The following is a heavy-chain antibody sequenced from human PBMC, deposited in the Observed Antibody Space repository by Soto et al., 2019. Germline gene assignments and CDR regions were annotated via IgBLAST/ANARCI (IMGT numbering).Heavy chain of an antibody. D-gene: IGHD3-10*01. CDR1: GGSFSGYY. V-gene: IGHV4-34*01. CDR3: ARAGMVRGVPPWFDP. CDR2: INHSGST. J-gene: IGHJ5*02. Sequence: QVQLQQWGAGLLKPSETLSLTCAVYGGSFSGYYWSCIHQPPGKGLEWIGEINHSGSTNYNPSLKSRVTISVDTSKNQFSLKLSSVTAADTAVYYCARAGMVRGVPPWFDPWGQGTLVTVSS.